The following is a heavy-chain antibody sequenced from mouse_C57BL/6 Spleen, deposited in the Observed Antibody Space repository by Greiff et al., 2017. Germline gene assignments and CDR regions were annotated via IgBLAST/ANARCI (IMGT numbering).Heavy chain of an antibody. J-gene: IGHJ2*01. Sequence: VQLQQPGAELVRPGSSVKLSCKASGYTFTSYWMHWVKQRPIQGLEWIGNIDPSDSETHYNQKFKDKATLTVDKSSSTAYMQRSSLTSEDSAVYYCAREGGDPYFDYWGQGTTLTVSS. D-gene: IGHD3-3*01. CDR1: GYTFTSYW. CDR2: IDPSDSET. V-gene: IGHV1-52*01. CDR3: AREGGDPYFDY.